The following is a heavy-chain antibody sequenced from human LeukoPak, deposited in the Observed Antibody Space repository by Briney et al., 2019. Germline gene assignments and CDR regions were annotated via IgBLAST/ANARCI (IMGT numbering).Heavy chain of an antibody. J-gene: IGHJ6*02. Sequence: GGSLRLSCAASGFTFSNAWMSWARQAPGKGLEWVGHIKSKTNGGTTDYAAPVKGRFTISRDDSKNTLYLQMNSLQSEDTAVYYCSTEGAVVPAASYYYGMDVRGQGTTVTVSS. CDR1: GFTFSNAW. D-gene: IGHD2-2*01. CDR3: STEGAVVPAASYYYGMDV. CDR2: IKSKTNGGTT. V-gene: IGHV3-15*01.